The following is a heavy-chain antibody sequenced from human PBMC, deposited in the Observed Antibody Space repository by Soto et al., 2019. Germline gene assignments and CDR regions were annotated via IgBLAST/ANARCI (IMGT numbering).Heavy chain of an antibody. Sequence: ASVKVSCKVSGYTLTELSMHWVRQAPGKGLEWMGGFDPEDGETIYAQKFQGRVTMTEDTSTDTAYMELSSLRSEDTAVYYCATPLYGPNGLDAWGQGTLVTVSS. J-gene: IGHJ5*02. D-gene: IGHD3-10*01. V-gene: IGHV1-24*01. CDR1: GYTLTELS. CDR3: ATPLYGPNGLDA. CDR2: FDPEDGET.